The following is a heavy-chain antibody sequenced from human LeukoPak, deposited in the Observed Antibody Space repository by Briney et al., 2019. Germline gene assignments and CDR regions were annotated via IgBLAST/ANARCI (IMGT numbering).Heavy chain of an antibody. CDR2: ISSSSSYI. CDR3: ARAQFTMVRGVAIPLFDY. D-gene: IGHD3-10*01. J-gene: IGHJ4*02. CDR1: GFTFSSYS. Sequence: GGSLRLSCAASGFTFSSYSMNWVRQAPGKGLEWVSSISSSSSYIYYADSVKGRFTISRDNAKNSLYLQMNSLRAEDTAVFYCARAQFTMVRGVAIPLFDYWGQGTLVTVSS. V-gene: IGHV3-21*04.